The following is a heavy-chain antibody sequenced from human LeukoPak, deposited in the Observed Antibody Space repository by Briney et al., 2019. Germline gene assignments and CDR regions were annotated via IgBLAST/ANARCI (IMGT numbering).Heavy chain of an antibody. Sequence: SETLSLTCTVSGYSISSGYYWGWIRQPPGKGLEWIGSIYHSGSTYYNPSLKSRVTISVDTSKNPFSLKLSSVTAATTAVYSCASVKGVAATRGGFDYWGQGTLVTVSS. CDR1: GYSISSGYY. D-gene: IGHD2-15*01. CDR2: IYHSGST. CDR3: ASVKGVAATRGGFDY. V-gene: IGHV4-38-2*02. J-gene: IGHJ4*02.